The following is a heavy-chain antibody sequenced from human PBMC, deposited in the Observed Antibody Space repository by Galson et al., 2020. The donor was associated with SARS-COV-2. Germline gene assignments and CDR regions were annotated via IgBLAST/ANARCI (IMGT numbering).Heavy chain of an antibody. Sequence: SETLSLTCTVSGGSISSYYWSWIRQPPGKGLEWIGYIYYSGSTNYNPSLKSRVTISVDTSKNQFSLKLSSVTAADTAVYYCARLNTAIVGATSSWEYYYYYMDVWGKGTTVTVSS. D-gene: IGHD1-26*01. CDR1: GGSISSYY. J-gene: IGHJ6*03. CDR3: ARLNTAIVGATSSWEYYYYYMDV. CDR2: IYYSGST. V-gene: IGHV4-59*08.